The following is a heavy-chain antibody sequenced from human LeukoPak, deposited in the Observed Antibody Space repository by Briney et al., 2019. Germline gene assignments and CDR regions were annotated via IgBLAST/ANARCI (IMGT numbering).Heavy chain of an antibody. CDR3: ARDRAYYFDY. J-gene: IGHJ4*02. V-gene: IGHV4-59*01. CDR1: GGSFSGYY. D-gene: IGHD3-10*01. Sequence: PSETLSLTCAVYGGSFSGYYWSWIRQPPGKGLEWIGYIYYSGSTNYNPSLKSRVTISVDTSKNQFSLKLSSVTAVDTAVYYCARDRAYYFDYWGQGTLVTVSS. CDR2: IYYSGST.